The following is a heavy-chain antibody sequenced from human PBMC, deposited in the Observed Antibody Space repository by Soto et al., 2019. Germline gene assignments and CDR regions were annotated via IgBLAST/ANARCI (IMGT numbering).Heavy chain of an antibody. Sequence: VSVKVSCKASGYTFTSYGISWVRQAPGQGLEWMGWISAYNGNTNYAQKLQGRVTMTTDTSTSTAYMELRSLRSDDTAVYYCARVRYCISTSCYPDTHSDFDYWGQGTLVTVSS. J-gene: IGHJ4*02. D-gene: IGHD2-2*01. CDR3: ARVRYCISTSCYPDTHSDFDY. CDR2: ISAYNGNT. CDR1: GYTFTSYG. V-gene: IGHV1-18*01.